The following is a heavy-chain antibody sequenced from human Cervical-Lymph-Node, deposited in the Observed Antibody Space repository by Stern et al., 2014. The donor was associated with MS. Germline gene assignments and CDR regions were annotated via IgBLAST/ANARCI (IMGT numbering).Heavy chain of an antibody. CDR2: INHSGRT. CDR3: ARYRSSGYSSYWYFDL. CDR1: GGSFSGYY. J-gene: IGHJ2*01. D-gene: IGHD2-15*01. Sequence: QVQLQQWGAGLLKPSETLSLTCAVSGGSFSGYYWSWIRQPPGKGLEWIGEINHSGRTNYNPALKRRLSNPVAPPKKQFSLKLSSVTAADTALYYCARYRSSGYSSYWYFDLWGRGTLVTVSS. V-gene: IGHV4-34*01.